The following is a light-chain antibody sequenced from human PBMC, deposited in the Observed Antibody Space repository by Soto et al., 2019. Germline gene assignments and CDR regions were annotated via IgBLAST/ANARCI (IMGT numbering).Light chain of an antibody. CDR1: QSISTY. J-gene: IGKJ5*01. CDR2: DAS. Sequence: EIVLTQSPATLSLSPGARATLSCRASQSISTYLAWYQQKPGQAPRLVIYDASNRASGVPARFSGSRTGTDIPLTINRQEHDDFAFYYWQHSTNWPLGQGTRLEIK. V-gene: IGKV3-11*01. CDR3: QHSTNWP.